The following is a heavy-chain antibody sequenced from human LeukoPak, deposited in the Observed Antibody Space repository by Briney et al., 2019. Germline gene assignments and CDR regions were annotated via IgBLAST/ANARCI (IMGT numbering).Heavy chain of an antibody. Sequence: GGPLRLSCAASGFIFSDYYMSWLRHARGRGLECVSYINSSSSNIYYTDSVKGRFTIYRDNAKNSLYLQMNSLRAEDTAVYYCARDLREPDYWGQGTLVTVSS. CDR1: GFIFSDYY. J-gene: IGHJ4*02. CDR2: INSSSSNI. CDR3: ARDLREPDY. D-gene: IGHD1-14*01. V-gene: IGHV3-11*01.